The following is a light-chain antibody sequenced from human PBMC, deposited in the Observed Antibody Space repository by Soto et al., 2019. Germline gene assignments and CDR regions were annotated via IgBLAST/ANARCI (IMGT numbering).Light chain of an antibody. Sequence: QSALTQPASVSGSPGQSITISSTGTSSDVGDNNYVSWYQQHPGKAPKLMIYDVTHRPSGISNRFSGSKSGNTASLTISGLQAEDEADYYCTSYTSSSTLYVFGTGTKLTVL. CDR2: DVT. CDR3: TSYTSSSTLYV. J-gene: IGLJ1*01. CDR1: SSDVGDNNY. V-gene: IGLV2-14*01.